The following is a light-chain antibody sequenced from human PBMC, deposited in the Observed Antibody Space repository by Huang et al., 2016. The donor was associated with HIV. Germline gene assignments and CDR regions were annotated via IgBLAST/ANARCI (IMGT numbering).Light chain of an antibody. V-gene: IGKV2D-29*01. CDR2: EVS. CDR1: QSLLHGDGKTQ. CDR3: MQSIQVPYT. J-gene: IGKJ2*01. Sequence: DIVMTQTPLSLSVTPGQPASISCKSSQSLLHGDGKTQLYWYLQKPGQPPHLLIYEVSNRISGVSDRFSGSGSGTDFTLKISRVEAEDVGVYYCMQSIQVPYTFGQGTKLEIK.